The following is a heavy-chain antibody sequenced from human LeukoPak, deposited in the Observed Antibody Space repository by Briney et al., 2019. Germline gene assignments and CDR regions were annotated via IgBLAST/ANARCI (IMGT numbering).Heavy chain of an antibody. J-gene: IGHJ4*02. D-gene: IGHD4/OR15-4a*01. CDR3: ARLDGAYGDYFDY. CDR2: IYYSGST. CDR1: GGSISSGDYY. V-gene: IGHV4-61*08. Sequence: SETLSLTCTVSGGSISSGDYYWSWIRQHPGKGLEWIGYIYYSGSTNYNPSLKSRVTISVDTSKNQFSLKLTSVTAADTAVYYCARLDGAYGDYFDYWGQGTLVTVSS.